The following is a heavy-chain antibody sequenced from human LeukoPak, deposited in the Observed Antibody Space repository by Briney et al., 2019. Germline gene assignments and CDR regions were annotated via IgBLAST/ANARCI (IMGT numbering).Heavy chain of an antibody. Sequence: GGSLRLSCAASGFTFSSYAMNWVRQAPGKGLEWVSGISGSGGTTYYADSVQGRFTISRDNSMNTLYVQMNSLRADDTAIYYCVKDSYYYDNSGYYYVKDHWSQGTLVTVSS. V-gene: IGHV3-23*01. J-gene: IGHJ4*02. CDR2: ISGSGGTT. CDR3: VKDSYYYDNSGYYYVKDH. D-gene: IGHD3-22*01. CDR1: GFTFSSYA.